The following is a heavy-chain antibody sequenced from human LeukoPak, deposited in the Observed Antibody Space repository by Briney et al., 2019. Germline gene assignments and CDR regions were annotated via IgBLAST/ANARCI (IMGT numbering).Heavy chain of an antibody. Sequence: GGSLRLSCAASGFTFSSYGMSWVRQAPGKGLEWVSAISGSGGSTYYADSVKGRFTISRDNSKNTLYLQMNSLRAEDTAVYYCAGGGYNYRGFDYWGQGTLVTVSS. CDR1: GFTFSSYG. J-gene: IGHJ4*02. V-gene: IGHV3-23*01. D-gene: IGHD5-24*01. CDR3: AGGGYNYRGFDY. CDR2: ISGSGGST.